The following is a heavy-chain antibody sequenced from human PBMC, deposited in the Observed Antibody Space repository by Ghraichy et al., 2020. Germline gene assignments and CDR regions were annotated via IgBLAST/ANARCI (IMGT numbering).Heavy chain of an antibody. J-gene: IGHJ6*02. CDR1: GGSFSGYY. D-gene: IGHD3-10*01. CDR3: TRGRRRGYYQYEMDV. Sequence: SQTLSLTCAVYGGSFSGYYWSWIRQPPGKGLEWIGSIYYSGNTYYNPSLKSRVTISVDTSSNQFSLWLSSVTAADTAVYYCTRGRRRGYYQYEMDVWGQGTTVTVSS. V-gene: IGHV4-34*01. CDR2: IYYSGNT.